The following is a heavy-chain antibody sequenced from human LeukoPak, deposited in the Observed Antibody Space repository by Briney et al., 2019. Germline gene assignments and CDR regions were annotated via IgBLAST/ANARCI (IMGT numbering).Heavy chain of an antibody. J-gene: IGHJ4*02. CDR3: AKWGDYDVLTGYYVSDF. Sequence: PGGSLRLSCAASGFIFSNYAMYWVRQAPGKGLEWVSAISGRSDNTYYADSVKGRFTLSRDSSKNTLYPQMNSLRADDTAVYYCAKWGDYDVLTGYYVSDFWGQGTLVTVSS. D-gene: IGHD3-9*01. CDR1: GFIFSNYA. V-gene: IGHV3-23*01. CDR2: ISGRSDNT.